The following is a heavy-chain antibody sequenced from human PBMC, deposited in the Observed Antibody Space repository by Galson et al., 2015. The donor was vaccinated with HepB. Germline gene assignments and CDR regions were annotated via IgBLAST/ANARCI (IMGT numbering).Heavy chain of an antibody. V-gene: IGHV3-23*01. Sequence: SLRLSCAASGFTFSSYAMSWVRQAPGKGLQWVSTISASGSTYYADSVKGRFTVSRDNSKNTLYLQMNSLRVEDTAVYYCAKGESGGYLMGFEYWGQGTLVTVSS. D-gene: IGHD1-26*01. CDR3: AKGESGGYLMGFEY. CDR2: ISASGST. J-gene: IGHJ4*02. CDR1: GFTFSSYA.